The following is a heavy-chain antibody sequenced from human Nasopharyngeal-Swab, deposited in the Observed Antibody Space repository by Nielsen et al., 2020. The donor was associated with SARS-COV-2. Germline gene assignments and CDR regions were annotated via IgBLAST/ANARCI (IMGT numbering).Heavy chain of an antibody. CDR2: INPNGGGA. Sequence: WVRQAPGQGLEWMGCINPNGGGATYAQKFEGRVTMTGATSRDTAYMELSVLRPDDTAVFYCAREMRDSSSGNDAFDVWGQGTRVTVSS. J-gene: IGHJ3*01. CDR3: AREMRDSSSGNDAFDV. V-gene: IGHV1-2*02. D-gene: IGHD3-10*01.